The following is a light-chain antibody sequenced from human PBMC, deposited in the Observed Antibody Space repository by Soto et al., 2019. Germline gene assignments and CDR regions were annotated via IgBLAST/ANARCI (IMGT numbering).Light chain of an antibody. Sequence: EIVLTQSPGTLSLSPGERATLSCRASQSVGNNYLAWYQQKPGQPPRFLMYDASTRATGISDRFSGSGSGTDFTLTITRLEPEDFAVYYCQQYGSTPLAFGGGTKVDIK. J-gene: IGKJ4*01. CDR3: QQYGSTPLA. V-gene: IGKV3-20*01. CDR1: QSVGNNY. CDR2: DAS.